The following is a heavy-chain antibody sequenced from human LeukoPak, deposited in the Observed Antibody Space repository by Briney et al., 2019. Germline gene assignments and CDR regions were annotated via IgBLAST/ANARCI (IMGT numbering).Heavy chain of an antibody. CDR1: GGTFSSYA. CDR2: IIPIFGTA. Sequence: GASVKVSRKASGGTFSSYAISWVRQAPGQGLEWMGGIIPIFGTANYAQKFQGRVTITADESTSTAYMELSSLRSEDTAVYYCARWLQPDYYFDYWGQGTLVTVSS. V-gene: IGHV1-69*13. CDR3: ARWLQPDYYFDY. J-gene: IGHJ4*02. D-gene: IGHD5-24*01.